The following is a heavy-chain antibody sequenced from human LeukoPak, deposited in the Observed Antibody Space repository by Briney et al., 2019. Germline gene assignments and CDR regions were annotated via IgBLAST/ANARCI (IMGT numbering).Heavy chain of an antibody. J-gene: IGHJ5*02. CDR1: GYIFTSYD. CDR2: MNPNSGNT. D-gene: IGHD3-10*01. CDR3: ARASMVRGVPLSFDP. V-gene: IGHV1-8*03. Sequence: ASVKVSCKASGYIFTSYDINWVRQATGQGLEWMGWMNPNSGNTGYAQKFQGRVTITRNTSISTAYMELSSLRSDDTAVYYCARASMVRGVPLSFDPWGQGTLVTVSS.